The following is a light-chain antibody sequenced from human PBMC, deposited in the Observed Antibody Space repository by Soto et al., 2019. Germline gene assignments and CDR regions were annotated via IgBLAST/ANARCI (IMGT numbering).Light chain of an antibody. CDR3: CSSAGSSTLVV. CDR1: SSDVGSYNL. J-gene: IGLJ2*01. V-gene: IGLV2-23*02. CDR2: EVS. Sequence: QSALTQPASVSGSPGQSITISCTGTSSDVGSYNLVSWYQQHPGKAPKLMIYEVSKRPSGVSNRFSGSKSGNTASLTISGRQDEDEADYYCCSSAGSSTLVVFGGGTKLTVL.